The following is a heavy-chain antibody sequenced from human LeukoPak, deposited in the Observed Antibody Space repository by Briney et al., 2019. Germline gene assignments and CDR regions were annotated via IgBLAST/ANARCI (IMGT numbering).Heavy chain of an antibody. CDR3: ARGPRDWNYYYYYMDV. Sequence: PGGSLRLSCAASGFTFSSYAMSWVRQPPGKGLEWIGEINHSGSTKYNPSLKNRVTISVDTSKNQFSLKLSSVTAADTAVYYCARGPRDWNYYYYYMDVWGKGTTVSVSS. D-gene: IGHD3/OR15-3a*01. CDR2: INHSGST. V-gene: IGHV4-34*01. J-gene: IGHJ6*03. CDR1: GFTFSSYA.